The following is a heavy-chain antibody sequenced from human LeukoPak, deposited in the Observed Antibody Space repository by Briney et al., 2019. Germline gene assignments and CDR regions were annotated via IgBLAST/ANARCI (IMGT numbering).Heavy chain of an antibody. D-gene: IGHD3-22*01. V-gene: IGHV3-23*01. J-gene: IGHJ4*02. CDR1: GFTFSSYG. CDR2: ISGSGGST. CDR3: ARDPVRGSGYYFDY. Sequence: GGSLRLSCAASGFTFSSYGMSWVRQAPGKGLEWVSAISGSGGSTYYADSVKGRFTISRDNAKNSLYLQMNSLRAEDTAVYYCARDPVRGSGYYFDYWGQGTLVTVSS.